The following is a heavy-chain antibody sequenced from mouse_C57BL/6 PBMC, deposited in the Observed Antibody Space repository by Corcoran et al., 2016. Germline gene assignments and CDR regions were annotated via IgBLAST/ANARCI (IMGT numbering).Heavy chain of an antibody. CDR1: GYTFTDYY. D-gene: IGHD1-1*01. V-gene: IGHV1-34*01. Sequence: EVQLQQSGPGLVKPGASVKMSCKASGYTFTDYYMHWVKQSHGKSLEWIGYIYPNNGGNGYNQKFKGKATLPVDKYSSTAYMELRCLTSEDSAVEYRARCSSDYYGSRYFVVWGTGTTVTVTS. CDR3: ARCSSDYYGSRYFVV. CDR2: IYPNNGGN. J-gene: IGHJ1*03.